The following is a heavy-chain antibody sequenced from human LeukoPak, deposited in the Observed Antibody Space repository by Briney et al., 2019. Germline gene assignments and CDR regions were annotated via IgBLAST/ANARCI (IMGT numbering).Heavy chain of an antibody. CDR3: AKDYYDSSGSRYTY. CDR2: LSDSGGST. Sequence: PGGSLRLSCAASGFTFSSYAMSWVRLVPGKGLEWVSALSDSGGSTWYVDSVKGRFTISRDNSKNTLYLQMNNLRAEDTAIYYCAKDYYDSSGSRYTYWGQGTLVTVSS. J-gene: IGHJ4*02. CDR1: GFTFSSYA. D-gene: IGHD3-22*01. V-gene: IGHV3-23*01.